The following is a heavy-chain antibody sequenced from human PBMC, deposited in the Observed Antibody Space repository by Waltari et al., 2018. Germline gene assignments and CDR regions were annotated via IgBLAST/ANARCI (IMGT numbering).Heavy chain of an antibody. J-gene: IGHJ4*02. CDR2: INDIGTT. D-gene: IGHD5-18*01. V-gene: IGHV4-34*01. CDR1: GGPFSGYF. Sequence: QVKLEQWGTGLLKPSENLSPTCAVDGGPFSGYFWTWIRQPPGTGLEWIGEINDIGTTNYNVSLRSRITMSIDTAKKQFSLILRSVTAADTAVYYCARRGRGYTYSYLPFWAQGTQVTVSS. CDR3: ARRGRGYTYSYLPF.